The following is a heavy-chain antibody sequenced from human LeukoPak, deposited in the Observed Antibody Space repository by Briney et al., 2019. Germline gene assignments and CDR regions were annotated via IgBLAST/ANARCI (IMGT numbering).Heavy chain of an antibody. CDR1: GFTFSNYG. J-gene: IGHJ4*02. D-gene: IGHD3-10*01. Sequence: GGSLRLSCAASGFTFSNYGLSWVRQAPGKGLEWVSYISSSGSTIYYADSVKGRFTISRDNARNSLYLQMNSLRAEDTAVYYCARDITMDLGGGYFDYWGQGTLVTVSS. V-gene: IGHV3-48*04. CDR2: ISSSGSTI. CDR3: ARDITMDLGGGYFDY.